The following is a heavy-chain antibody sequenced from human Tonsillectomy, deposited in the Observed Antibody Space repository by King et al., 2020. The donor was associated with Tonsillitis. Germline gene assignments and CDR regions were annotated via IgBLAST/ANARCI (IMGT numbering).Heavy chain of an antibody. CDR2: ISWNSVTP. V-gene: IGHV3-9*01. CDR1: GFSFDDYA. D-gene: IGHD3-22*01. J-gene: IGHJ6*02. Sequence: VQLVESGGGLVHPGRSLRLSCAASGFSFDDYAMHWVRQAPGKGLEWVSGISWNSVTPGYADSVKGRFIITRDNAKNSLHLEMNSMRAEDTALYYCAKDMTSDYDSSGYAKSYYYGMDVWGQGTTVTVSS. CDR3: AKDMTSDYDSSGYAKSYYYGMDV.